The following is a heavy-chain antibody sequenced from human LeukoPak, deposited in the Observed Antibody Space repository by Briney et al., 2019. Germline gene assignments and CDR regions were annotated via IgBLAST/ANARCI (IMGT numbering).Heavy chain of an antibody. V-gene: IGHV3-48*04. Sequence: GGSLRLSCAASGFTFSSYAMSWVRQAPGKGLEWVSYISSSGSTIYYADSVKGRFTISRDNAKNSLYLQMNSLRAEDTAVYYCARGGGLSSSWGYFDYWGQGTLVTVSS. J-gene: IGHJ4*02. CDR1: GFTFSSYA. CDR2: ISSSGSTI. D-gene: IGHD6-13*01. CDR3: ARGGGLSSSWGYFDY.